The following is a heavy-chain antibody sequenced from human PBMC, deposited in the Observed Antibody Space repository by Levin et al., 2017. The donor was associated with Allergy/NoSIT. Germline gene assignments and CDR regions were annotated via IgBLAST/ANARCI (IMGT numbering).Heavy chain of an antibody. V-gene: IGHV4-31*03. D-gene: IGHD5-24*01. CDR1: GDSISSGVNY. CDR3: ARVSRDVYNLGDWFDP. CDR2: IHYTGTT. Sequence: SQTLSLTCTVSGDSISSGVNYWSWIRQHPGKGLEWIGYIHYTGTTYYNPSLKSRLTISVDTSKSQFSLRLTSVTAADTAVYYCARVSRDVYNLGDWFDPWGQGTLVTVSS. J-gene: IGHJ5*02.